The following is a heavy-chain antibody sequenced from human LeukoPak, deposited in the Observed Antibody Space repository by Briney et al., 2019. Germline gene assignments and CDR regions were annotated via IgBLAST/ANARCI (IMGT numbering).Heavy chain of an antibody. CDR1: GGSFSGYY. CDR2: INHSGST. J-gene: IGHJ6*03. V-gene: IGHV4-34*01. CDR3: ARVLKGALPSYYYYYMDV. Sequence: SETLSLTCAVYGGSFSGYYWSWIRQPPGKGLEWIGEINHSGSTNYNPSLKSRVTISVDTSKNQFSLKLSSVTAADTAVYYCARVLKGALPSYYYYYMDVWGKGTTVTISS. D-gene: IGHD1-26*01.